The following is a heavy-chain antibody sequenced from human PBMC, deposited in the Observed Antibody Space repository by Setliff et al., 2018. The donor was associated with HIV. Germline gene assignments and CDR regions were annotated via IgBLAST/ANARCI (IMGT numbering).Heavy chain of an antibody. D-gene: IGHD1-26*01. CDR1: GFTFSSYW. CDR3: AKAGWELLSSFQH. Sequence: GGSLRLSCAASGFTFSSYWMHWVRQVPGKGLVWVSRVNSDGSNKYYADSVKGRFTISRDNSKNTLYLQMNSLRAEDTAVYYCAKAGWELLSSFQHWGQGTLVTVSS. CDR2: VNSDGSNK. J-gene: IGHJ1*01. V-gene: IGHV3-74*01.